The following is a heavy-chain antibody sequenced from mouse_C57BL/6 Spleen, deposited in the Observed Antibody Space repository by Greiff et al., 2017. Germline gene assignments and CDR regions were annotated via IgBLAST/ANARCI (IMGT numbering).Heavy chain of an antibody. D-gene: IGHD2-1*01. Sequence: GGGLVQPKGSLKLSCAASGFSFNTYAMNWVRQAPGKGLEWVARIRSKSNNYATYYADSVKDRFTISRDDSESMLYLQMNNLKTEDTAMYYCVRHHGNYGFAYWGQGTLVTVSA. CDR1: GFSFNTYA. CDR3: VRHHGNYGFAY. CDR2: IRSKSNNYAT. J-gene: IGHJ3*01. V-gene: IGHV10-1*01.